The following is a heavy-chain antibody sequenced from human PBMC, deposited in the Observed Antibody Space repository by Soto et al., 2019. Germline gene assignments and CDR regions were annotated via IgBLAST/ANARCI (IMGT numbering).Heavy chain of an antibody. V-gene: IGHV1-18*01. CDR1: GYTFSTYG. J-gene: IGHJ5*02. CDR3: VRRGGSCSGGSCSYNWFDP. Sequence: ASVKVSCKASGYTFSTYGISWVRQAPGQGLEWMGWINTKTGNTNYALKLQGRVTMTTDTSTSAVYMELRSLRSDDTAVYYCVRRGGSCSGGSCSYNWFDPWGQGTLVTVSS. D-gene: IGHD2-15*01. CDR2: INTKTGNT.